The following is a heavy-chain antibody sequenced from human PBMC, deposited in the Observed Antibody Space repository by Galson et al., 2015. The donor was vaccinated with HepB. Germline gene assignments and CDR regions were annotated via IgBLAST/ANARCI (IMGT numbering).Heavy chain of an antibody. V-gene: IGHV3-21*01. Sequence: SLRLSCAASGFTFSNFSMNWVRQAPGKGLEWVSSISASSPYIYYLDSVKGRFTISRDNAKNSVYLQMNSLRAEDTALYYCARGASTKWWLDNWGQGTLVTVSS. D-gene: IGHD1-26*01. CDR2: ISASSPYI. CDR1: GFTFSNFS. J-gene: IGHJ5*02. CDR3: ARGASTKWWLDN.